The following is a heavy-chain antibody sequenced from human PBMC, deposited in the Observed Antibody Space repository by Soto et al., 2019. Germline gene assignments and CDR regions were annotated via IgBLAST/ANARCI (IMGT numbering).Heavy chain of an antibody. D-gene: IGHD1-26*01. Sequence: SLRLSCAASGFTFSSYAMSWVRQAPGKGLEWVSAISGSGGSTYYADSVKGRFTISRDNSKNTLYLQMNSLRAEDTAVYYCAKMSGSIRGWFDYWGQGTLVTVSS. CDR3: AKMSGSIRGWFDY. CDR2: ISGSGGST. V-gene: IGHV3-23*01. J-gene: IGHJ4*02. CDR1: GFTFSSYA.